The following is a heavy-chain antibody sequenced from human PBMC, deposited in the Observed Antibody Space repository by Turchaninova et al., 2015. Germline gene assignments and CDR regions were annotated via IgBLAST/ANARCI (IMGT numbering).Heavy chain of an antibody. CDR3: ARSYNWNGFDY. CDR1: GFPPSNARTA. CDR2: IFSNDEK. Sequence: QVTLKESGPVLVKPTETLTLTCTVPGFPPSNARTAVSWIRPPPGKALEWLAHIFSNDEKSYSTSLKNSLTISKDTSKSQVVLTMTNMDPVDTATYYCARSYNWNGFDYWGQGTLVTVSS. V-gene: IGHV2-26*01. J-gene: IGHJ4*02. D-gene: IGHD1-20*01.